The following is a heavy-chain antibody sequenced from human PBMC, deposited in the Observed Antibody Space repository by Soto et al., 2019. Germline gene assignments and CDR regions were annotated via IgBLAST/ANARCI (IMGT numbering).Heavy chain of an antibody. CDR3: ARGYLWFGEHCGMDV. CDR1: GYTFSSYD. J-gene: IGHJ6*02. CDR2: MNPNNGNT. Sequence: QVQLVQSGAEVKKPGASVKVSCKSPGYTFSSYDLNWVRQATGQGLEWMGWMNPNNGNTGYAQKFQGRVTMTRNTSISTAYMELSSLGSEDTAVYYCARGYLWFGEHCGMDVWGHGTTVTDSS. D-gene: IGHD3-10*01. V-gene: IGHV1-8*01.